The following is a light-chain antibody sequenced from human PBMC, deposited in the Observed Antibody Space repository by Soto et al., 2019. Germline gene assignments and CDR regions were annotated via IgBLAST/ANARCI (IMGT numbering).Light chain of an antibody. CDR3: QQYEAYPLT. Sequence: DIQLTQSPSTLSASVGDRGTITCRASQSISSWLAWYQQKPGKAPKLLVYKASSLESGVPSRFSGSGSGTELTLTISTLQPDDFATYYCQQYEAYPLTFGGGTKVEI. J-gene: IGKJ4*01. CDR2: KAS. CDR1: QSISSW. V-gene: IGKV1-5*03.